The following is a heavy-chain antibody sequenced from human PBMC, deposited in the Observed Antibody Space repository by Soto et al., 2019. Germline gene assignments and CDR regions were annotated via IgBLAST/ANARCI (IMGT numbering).Heavy chain of an antibody. CDR3: ARGRLLYSSGSYVGWFDP. D-gene: IGHD6-19*01. J-gene: IGHJ5*02. Sequence: PGGSLRLSCAASGFTFSSYWMSWVRQAPGKGLEWVANIKQDGGEKYYVDSVKGRFTISRDNAKNSLYLQMNSLRAEDTAIYYCARGRLLYSSGSYVGWFDPWGQGTQVTVSS. CDR1: GFTFSSYW. V-gene: IGHV3-7*01. CDR2: IKQDGGEK.